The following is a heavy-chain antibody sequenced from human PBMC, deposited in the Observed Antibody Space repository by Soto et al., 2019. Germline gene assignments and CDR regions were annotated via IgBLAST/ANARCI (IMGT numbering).Heavy chain of an antibody. D-gene: IGHD6-6*01. CDR1: GFAFSSYG. J-gene: IGHJ6*03. CDR3: ARDRLKQLDKDYYMDV. CDR2: IWYDGSNK. V-gene: IGHV3-33*01. Sequence: GGSLRLSCAASGFAFSSYGMHWVRQAPGKGLEWVAVIWYDGSNKYYADSVKGRFTISRDNSKNTLYLQMNSLRAEDTAVYYCARDRLKQLDKDYYMDVWGKGTTVTVSS.